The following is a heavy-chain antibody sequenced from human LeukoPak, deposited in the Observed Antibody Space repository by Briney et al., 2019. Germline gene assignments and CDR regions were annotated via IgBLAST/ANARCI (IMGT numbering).Heavy chain of an antibody. Sequence: NPSETLSLTCTVSGRSISSYYWSWLRQPPGKGLEWVGYIYYSGGTKYNPSLERRVTISVDKSNNQFSLKLKSATAADTAVYYCARGRTVRDMDVWGKGTTVTVSS. CDR1: GRSISSYY. D-gene: IGHD4-11*01. CDR2: IYYSGGT. CDR3: ARGRTVRDMDV. V-gene: IGHV4-59*01. J-gene: IGHJ6*03.